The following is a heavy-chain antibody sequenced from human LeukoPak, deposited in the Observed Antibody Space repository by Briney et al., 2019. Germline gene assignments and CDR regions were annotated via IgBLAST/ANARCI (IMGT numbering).Heavy chain of an antibody. J-gene: IGHJ4*02. CDR1: GGTFSSYA. CDR2: IIPIFGTA. V-gene: IGHV1-69*05. CDR3: AALGDITGTAGYFDY. D-gene: IGHD1-7*01. Sequence: SVKVSCKASGGTFSSYAISWVRQAPGQGLEWMGRIIPIFGTANYAQKFQERVTITRDMSTSTAYMELSSLRSEDTAVYYCAALGDITGTAGYFDYWGQGTLVTVSS.